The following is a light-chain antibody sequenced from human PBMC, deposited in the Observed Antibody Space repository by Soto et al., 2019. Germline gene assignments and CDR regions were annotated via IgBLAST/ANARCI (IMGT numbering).Light chain of an antibody. J-gene: IGKJ1*01. CDR2: RAS. CDR1: QSISTW. V-gene: IGKV1-5*03. CDR3: QQYDNYPWT. Sequence: DIPLAQSPSSLSASLLDRVTMXSRASQSISTWLAWFQQKPGKAPKLLIYRASSLESGAPSRFSGTGSGTEFTLTISSLQPDDFATYYCQQYDNYPWTFGQGTKVDIK.